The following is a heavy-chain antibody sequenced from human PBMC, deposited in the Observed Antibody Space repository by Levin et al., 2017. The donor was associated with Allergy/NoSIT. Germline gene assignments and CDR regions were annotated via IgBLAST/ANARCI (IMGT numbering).Heavy chain of an antibody. Sequence: SQTLSLTCTFSGFSLSTSGMCVSWIRQPPGKAPEWLALIDWDDDKYYSTSLKTRLTISKDTSKNQVVLTMTHMDPVDTATYYCARFTGIVGATGNFDYWGQGTPVTVSS. CDR2: IDWDDDK. CDR1: GFSLSTSGMC. CDR3: ARFTGIVGATGNFDY. J-gene: IGHJ4*02. V-gene: IGHV2-70*01. D-gene: IGHD1-26*01.